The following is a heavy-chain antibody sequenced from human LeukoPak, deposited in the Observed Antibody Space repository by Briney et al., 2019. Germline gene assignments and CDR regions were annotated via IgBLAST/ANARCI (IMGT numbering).Heavy chain of an antibody. CDR2: ISGGGGST. J-gene: IGHJ3*02. D-gene: IGHD1-7*01. Sequence: GGSLRLSCAASGFTFSGYAMSWVRQAPGKGLEWVSAISGGGGSTFYTDSVKGRFTISRDNSENTLYLQMNSLRAEDTAVYYCAKGRNWYFAFDIWGQGTMVTVSS. V-gene: IGHV3-23*01. CDR3: AKGRNWYFAFDI. CDR1: GFTFSGYA.